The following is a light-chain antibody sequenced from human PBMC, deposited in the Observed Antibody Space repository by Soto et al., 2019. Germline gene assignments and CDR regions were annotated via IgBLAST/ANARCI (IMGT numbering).Light chain of an antibody. J-gene: IGKJ2*01. CDR3: QQTYSAPPT. CDR2: AAS. Sequence: DIQMTQSPSSLSASVGDRVAITCRANQSVSNFLNWYQKKPGKAPQLLIYAASSLHSGGPSGFGGSGSGTDFTLTISSLRPADFATYYCQQTYSAPPTFGQGTKVEIK. CDR1: QSVSNF. V-gene: IGKV1-39*01.